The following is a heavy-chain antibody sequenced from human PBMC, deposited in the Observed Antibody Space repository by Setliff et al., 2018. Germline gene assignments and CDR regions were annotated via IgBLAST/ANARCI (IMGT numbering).Heavy chain of an antibody. CDR3: ARGVSSVSWTPRY. CDR2: IYPDGTT. J-gene: IGHJ4*02. Sequence: SETLSLTCIVSADSMNNNFWTWIRRPPGKGLEWIGYIYPDGTTNYNPSLKSRVTISVDMSKNQLSLKLSSVIAADTAVYYCARGVSSVSWTPRYWGRGILVTVSS. V-gene: IGHV4-4*08. D-gene: IGHD6-19*01. CDR1: ADSMNNNF.